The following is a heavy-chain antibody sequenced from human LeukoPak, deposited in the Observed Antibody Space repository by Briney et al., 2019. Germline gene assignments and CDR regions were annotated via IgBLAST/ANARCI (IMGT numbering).Heavy chain of an antibody. CDR1: GYTFTSYA. V-gene: IGHV7-4-1*02. Sequence: ASVKVSCKASGYTFTSYAMNWVRQAPGQGLEWMGWINTNTGNPTYAQGFTGRFVFSLDTSVSTAYLQISSLKAEDTAVYYCAVEVRESVCLINGDCWGQGTLVTVSS. CDR3: AVEVRESVCLINGDC. D-gene: IGHD3-10*01. J-gene: IGHJ4*02. CDR2: INTNTGNP.